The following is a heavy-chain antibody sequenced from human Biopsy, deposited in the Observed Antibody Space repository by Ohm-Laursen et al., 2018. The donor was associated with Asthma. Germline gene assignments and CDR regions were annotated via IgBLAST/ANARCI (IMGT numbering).Heavy chain of an antibody. V-gene: IGHV7-4-1*02. Sequence: GASVKVSCKASGYNFIRHSLSRVRQAPGQGPEWMGWIHTNTGNPTYAHGFTGRYVFSLDTSVSTAYLQISRLKSEDTAVYYCARVQRDFSTGYFTFDNWGQGTLVTVSS. CDR1: GYNFIRHS. D-gene: IGHD3/OR15-3a*01. J-gene: IGHJ4*02. CDR2: IHTNTGNP. CDR3: ARVQRDFSTGYFTFDN.